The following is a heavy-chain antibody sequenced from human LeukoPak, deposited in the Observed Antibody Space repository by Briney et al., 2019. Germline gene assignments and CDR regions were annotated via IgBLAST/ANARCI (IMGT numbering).Heavy chain of an antibody. D-gene: IGHD2-21*02. J-gene: IGHJ5*02. CDR3: ARVTDPRYNYFDP. CDR1: GGSMSDNC. Sequence: SETPSPTCSVSGGSMSDNCWSWIRQSAGRGLEWIGRVFTIGTTKYNPALESRVTMSADTSKNQFSLKLTSVTAADTAVYYCARVTDPRYNYFDPWGQGTLVTVSS. V-gene: IGHV4-4*07. CDR2: VFTIGTT.